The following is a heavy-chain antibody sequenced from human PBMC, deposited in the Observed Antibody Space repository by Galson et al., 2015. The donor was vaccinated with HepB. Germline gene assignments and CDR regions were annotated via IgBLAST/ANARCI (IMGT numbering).Heavy chain of an antibody. CDR1: GYTFTSYG. CDR2: ISAYNGNT. CDR3: ARPTYDILTGYCQFDY. J-gene: IGHJ4*02. V-gene: IGHV1-18*01. D-gene: IGHD3-9*01. Sequence: QSGAEVKKPGESLKISCKASGYTFTSYGISWVRQAPGQGLEWMGWISAYNGNTNYAQKLQGRVTMTTDTSTSTAYMELRSLRSDDTAVYYCARPTYDILTGYCQFDYWGQGTLVTVSS.